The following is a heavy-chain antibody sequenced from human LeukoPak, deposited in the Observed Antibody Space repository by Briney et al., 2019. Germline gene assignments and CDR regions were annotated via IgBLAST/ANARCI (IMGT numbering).Heavy chain of an antibody. CDR1: GFTFSNFG. J-gene: IGHJ4*02. D-gene: IGHD5-12*01. CDR2: IRYDEINK. V-gene: IGHV3-30*02. CDR3: AKDTEDTGYSGYAFDY. Sequence: GRSLRLSCAASGFTFSNFGMHWVRQAPGKGLEWVAFIRYDEINKYYADSVKGRFTISRDNSKNTLYLQMNSLRAEDTAVYYCAKDTEDTGYSGYAFDYWAREPWSPSPQ.